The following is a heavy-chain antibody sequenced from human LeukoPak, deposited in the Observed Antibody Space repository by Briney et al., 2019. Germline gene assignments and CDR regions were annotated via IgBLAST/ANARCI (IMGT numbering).Heavy chain of an antibody. J-gene: IGHJ4*02. CDR2: IIPIFGTA. V-gene: IGHV1-69*01. CDR1: GDAFSSYA. D-gene: IGHD1/OR15-1a*01. Sequence: SVKVSCKATGDAFSSYAISWVRQAPGQGLEWMGGIIPIFGTANYAQKFQGRVTITADESTSTAYMELSSLRSEDTAVYYCARIIPEQSFGYWGQRTLVTVSS. CDR3: ARIIPEQSFGY.